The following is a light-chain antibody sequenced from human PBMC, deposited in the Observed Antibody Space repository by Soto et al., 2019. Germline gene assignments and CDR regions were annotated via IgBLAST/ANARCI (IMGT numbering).Light chain of an antibody. Sequence: QSVLTQPASVSGSPGQSITISCTGTSSDVGSYNLVSWYQQHPGKAPKLMIYEGSKRPSGVSNRFSGSKSGNTASLTISGLQDEDEADYYFCSYAGSVVFGGGTKLTVL. CDR1: SSDVGSYNL. CDR3: CSYAGSVV. V-gene: IGLV2-23*01. CDR2: EGS. J-gene: IGLJ2*01.